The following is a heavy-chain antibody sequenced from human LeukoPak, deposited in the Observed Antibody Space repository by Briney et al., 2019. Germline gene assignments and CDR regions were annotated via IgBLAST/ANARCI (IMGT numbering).Heavy chain of an antibody. CDR3: ARFWSGYRYFFDY. V-gene: IGHV3-48*03. Sequence: GGSLRLSCAASGFIFSDYEMNWARQAPGKGLEWVSDISSSGRTINYADSVKGRFTISRDNAKDSLYLQMNSLRAEDTAVYYCARFWSGYRYFFDYWGQGTLVTVSS. CDR2: ISSSGRTI. CDR1: GFIFSDYE. D-gene: IGHD3-3*01. J-gene: IGHJ4*02.